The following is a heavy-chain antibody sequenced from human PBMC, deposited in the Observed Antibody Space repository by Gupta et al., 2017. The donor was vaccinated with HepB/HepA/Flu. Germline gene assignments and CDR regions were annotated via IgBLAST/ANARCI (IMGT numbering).Heavy chain of an antibody. V-gene: IGHV1-3*01. D-gene: IGHD1-26*01. CDR3: ARSGSYPYYFDY. J-gene: IGHJ4*02. CDR2: VNAGNGNT. Sequence: QVQLVQSGAEVKKPGASVKVSCKASGYTFTSYAMHWVRQAPGQRLEWMGWVNAGNGNTKYSQKFQGRVTITRDTSASTAYMELSSLRSEDTAVYYCARSGSYPYYFDYWGQGTLVTVSS. CDR1: GYTFTSYA.